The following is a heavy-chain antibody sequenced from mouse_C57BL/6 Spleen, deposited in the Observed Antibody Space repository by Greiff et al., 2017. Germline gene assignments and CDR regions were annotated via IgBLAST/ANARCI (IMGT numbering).Heavy chain of an antibody. V-gene: IGHV1-50*01. Sequence: QVQLQQPGAELVKPGASVKLSCKASGYTFTSYWMQWVKQRPGQGLEWIGEFDPSDSYTNSNQKFKGKATLTVDTSSSTAYMELSSLTSEDSAVYYCERPHYYGSSAYAMDYWGQGTSVTVSS. CDR2: FDPSDSYT. CDR3: ERPHYYGSSAYAMDY. CDR1: GYTFTSYW. D-gene: IGHD1-1*01. J-gene: IGHJ4*01.